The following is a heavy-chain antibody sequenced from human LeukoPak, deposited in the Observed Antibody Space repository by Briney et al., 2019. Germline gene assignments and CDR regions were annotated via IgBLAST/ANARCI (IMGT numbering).Heavy chain of an antibody. Sequence: LPGGSLRLSCAASGFTFSSYAMSWVRQAPGKGLEWVSAISGSGGSTYYADSVKGRFTISRDNSKDTLYLQMNSLRAEDTALYYCAKDLRYFDWLQLNWFDPWGQGTLVTVSS. J-gene: IGHJ5*02. CDR1: GFTFSSYA. V-gene: IGHV3-23*01. CDR3: AKDLRYFDWLQLNWFDP. D-gene: IGHD3-9*01. CDR2: ISGSGGST.